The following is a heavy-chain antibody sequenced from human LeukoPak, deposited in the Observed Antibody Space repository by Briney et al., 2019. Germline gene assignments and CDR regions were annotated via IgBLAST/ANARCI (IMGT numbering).Heavy chain of an antibody. J-gene: IGHJ5*02. CDR1: GGSFSGYY. Sequence: SETLSLTCAVYGGSFSGYYWSWIRQPPGKGLEWIGEINHSGSTNYNPSLKSRVTISVDTSKNQFSLKLSSVTAADTAVYYCARHRSSGYYNWFDPWGQGTLVTVSS. CDR2: INHSGST. D-gene: IGHD3-22*01. V-gene: IGHV4-34*01. CDR3: ARHRSSGYYNWFDP.